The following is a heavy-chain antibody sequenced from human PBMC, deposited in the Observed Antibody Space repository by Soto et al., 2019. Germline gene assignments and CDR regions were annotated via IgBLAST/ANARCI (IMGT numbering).Heavy chain of an antibody. CDR3: ERSLITMEPEAD. Sequence: QLQLQESGPGLVKPSESLSLTCTVSGGSISSSSYYWGWIRQPPGKGLEWIGSIYYSGSTYYNPSLRSRVTKYVDTCINKFSLKLRSVTAADTAVYYCERSLITMEPEADWGQGTLVTVSS. D-gene: IGHD3-10*01. V-gene: IGHV4-39*01. J-gene: IGHJ4*02. CDR2: IYYSGST. CDR1: GGSISSSSYY.